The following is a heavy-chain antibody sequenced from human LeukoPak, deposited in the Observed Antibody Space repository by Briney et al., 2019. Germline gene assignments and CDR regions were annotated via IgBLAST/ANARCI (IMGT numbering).Heavy chain of an antibody. CDR2: IRSKANSYAT. D-gene: IGHD1-1*01. Sequence: GGSLRLSCAASGFTFSGSAMHWVRQASGKGLEWVGRIRSKANSYATAYAASVKGRSTISRDDSKNTAYLQMNSLKTEDTAVYYCTSGLSVRRSNNTPVDYWGQGTLVTVFS. V-gene: IGHV3-73*01. CDR1: GFTFSGSA. CDR3: TSGLSVRRSNNTPVDY. J-gene: IGHJ4*02.